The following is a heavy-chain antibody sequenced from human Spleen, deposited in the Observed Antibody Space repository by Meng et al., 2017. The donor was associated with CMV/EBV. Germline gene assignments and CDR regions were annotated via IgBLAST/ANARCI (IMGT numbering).Heavy chain of an antibody. D-gene: IGHD2-15*01. CDR1: GFTFSSYW. V-gene: IGHV3-7*01. J-gene: IGHJ4*02. Sequence: GGSLRLSCAASGFTFSSYWMSWVRQAPGKGLEWVANIKQDGSEKYYVDSVKGRFTISRDNAKNSLYLQMNSLRAEDTAVYYCARDAFQWSSHTPLDYWGQGTLVTVSS. CDR2: IKQDGSEK. CDR3: ARDAFQWSSHTPLDY.